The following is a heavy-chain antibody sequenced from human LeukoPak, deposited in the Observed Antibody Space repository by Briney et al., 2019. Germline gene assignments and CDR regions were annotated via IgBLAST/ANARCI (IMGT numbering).Heavy chain of an antibody. J-gene: IGHJ6*02. CDR1: GFTFSSYA. V-gene: IGHV3-7*01. Sequence: PGGSLRLSCAASGFTFSSYAMSWVRQAPGKGLEWVAIIKQDGSEKDYVDSVTGRFTISRGNAKNSLYLQMNSLRDEDTAVYYCARDTSAWRYGMDVWGQGTTVTVSS. CDR2: IKQDGSEK. CDR3: ARDTSAWRYGMDV. D-gene: IGHD6-19*01.